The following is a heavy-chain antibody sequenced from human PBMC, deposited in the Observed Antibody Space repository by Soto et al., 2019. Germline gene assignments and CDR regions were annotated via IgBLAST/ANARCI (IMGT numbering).Heavy chain of an antibody. V-gene: IGHV3-21*01. CDR3: ARGRGSIAVAGLFDY. CDR2: ISSSSSYI. D-gene: IGHD6-19*01. J-gene: IGHJ4*02. Sequence: PGGSLRLSCAASGFTFSSYSMNWVRQAPGKGLEWVSSISSSSSYIYYADSVKGRFTISRDNAKNSLYLQMNSLRAEDTAVYYCARGRGSIAVAGLFDYWGQGTLVTASS. CDR1: GFTFSSYS.